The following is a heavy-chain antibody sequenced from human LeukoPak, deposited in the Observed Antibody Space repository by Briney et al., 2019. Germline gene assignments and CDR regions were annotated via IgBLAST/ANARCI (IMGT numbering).Heavy chain of an antibody. CDR2: VDPSGDIA. V-gene: IGHV1-46*01. CDR1: GYTFIHYY. Sequence: ASVTVSFKTSGYTFIHYYMHWVRQASGEGFEWMGIVDPSGDIATYAQKFQGRVTLTTDTSTSTFYMELSSLRSEDTAIYYCARDSFGVRGFDHWGQGTPVTVSS. CDR3: ARDSFGVRGFDH. J-gene: IGHJ4*02. D-gene: IGHD3-10*01.